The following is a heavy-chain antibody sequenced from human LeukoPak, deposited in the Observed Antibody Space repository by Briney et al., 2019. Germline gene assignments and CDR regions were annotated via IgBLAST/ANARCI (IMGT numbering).Heavy chain of an antibody. CDR1: GFTFSSYA. D-gene: IGHD5-24*01. CDR3: ARGQMYLDY. V-gene: IGHV3-30-3*01. CDR2: ISYDGSNK. Sequence: GGSLRLSCAASGFTFSSYAMHWVRQAPGKGLEWVAVISYDGSNKYYADSVKGRFTISRDNSKNTLYLQMNSLKAEDTAVYYCARGQMYLDYWGQGTLVTVSS. J-gene: IGHJ4*02.